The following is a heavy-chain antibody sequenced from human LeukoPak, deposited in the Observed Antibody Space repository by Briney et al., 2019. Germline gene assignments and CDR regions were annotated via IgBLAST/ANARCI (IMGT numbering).Heavy chain of an antibody. CDR2: IDPNTGGT. Sequence: ASVKVSCKASGYSFSDYYIHWVRQAPGQGLEWMGWIDPNTGGTKYAQKFLGRVTVTRDTSISTAYMELSRLRSGDTAVYFCARAGYCSGGSCYALDYWGQGTLVTVSS. CDR3: ARAGYCSGGSCYALDY. J-gene: IGHJ4*02. CDR1: GYSFSDYY. D-gene: IGHD2-15*01. V-gene: IGHV1-2*02.